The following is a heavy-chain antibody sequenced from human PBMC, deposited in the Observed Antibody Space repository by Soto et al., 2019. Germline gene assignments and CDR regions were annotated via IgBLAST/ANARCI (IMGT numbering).Heavy chain of an antibody. V-gene: IGHV3-53*01. CDR1: GFIVSSNY. CDR3: ARGSNHFDY. J-gene: IGHJ4*02. Sequence: PGGSLRLSCAASGFIVSSNYMSWVRQAPGKGLEWVSVIYRDGSTSYADSVKGRFTISRDNAKDTLYLQMNSLRAEDTAVYYCARGSNHFDYWGQGTLVTVSS. CDR2: IYRDGST. D-gene: IGHD4-4*01.